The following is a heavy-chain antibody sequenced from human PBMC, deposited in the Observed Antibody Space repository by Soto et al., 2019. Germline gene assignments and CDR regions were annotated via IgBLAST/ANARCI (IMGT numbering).Heavy chain of an antibody. D-gene: IGHD5-18*01. CDR3: AKARGGYGKQGPTDY. CDR1: GFTFSSYA. V-gene: IGHV3-23*01. J-gene: IGHJ4*02. CDR2: ISGSGGST. Sequence: GGSLRLSCAASGFTFSSYAMSWVRQAPGKGLEWVSAISGSGGSTYYADSVKGRFTISRDNSKNTLYLQMNSLRAEDTAVYYCAKARGGYGKQGPTDYWGQGTLVTVSS.